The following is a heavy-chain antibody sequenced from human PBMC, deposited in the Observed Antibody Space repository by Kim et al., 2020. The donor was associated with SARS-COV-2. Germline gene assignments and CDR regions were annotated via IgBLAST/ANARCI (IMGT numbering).Heavy chain of an antibody. CDR1: GYTLTELS. Sequence: ASVKVSCKVSGYTLTELSMHWVRQAPGKGLEWMGGFDPEDGETIYAQKFQGRVTMTEDTSTDTAYMELSSLRSEDTAVYYCATQPARIYYRRGYYYYMDVWGKGTTVTVSS. CDR3: ATQPARIYYRRGYYYYMDV. V-gene: IGHV1-24*01. D-gene: IGHD6-6*01. J-gene: IGHJ6*03. CDR2: FDPEDGET.